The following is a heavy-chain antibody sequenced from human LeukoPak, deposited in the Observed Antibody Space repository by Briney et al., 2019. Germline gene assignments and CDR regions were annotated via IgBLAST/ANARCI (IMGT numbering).Heavy chain of an antibody. CDR1: GYTFTGYY. V-gene: IGHV1-2*02. CDR3: ARGRDTVATSSFDY. D-gene: IGHD5-12*01. Sequence: ASVKVSCKASGYTFTGYYMHWVRQAPGQGLEWMGWINPNSGGTNYAQKFQGRVTMTRDTSISTAYMELSRLRSDDTAVYYCARGRDTVATSSFDYWGQGTLVTVSS. J-gene: IGHJ4*02. CDR2: INPNSGGT.